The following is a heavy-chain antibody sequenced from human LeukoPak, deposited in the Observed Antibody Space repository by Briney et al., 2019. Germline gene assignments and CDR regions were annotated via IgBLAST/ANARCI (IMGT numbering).Heavy chain of an antibody. CDR1: GFTFSSYA. CDR2: ISYDGSNK. D-gene: IGHD3-22*01. Sequence: GRSLRLSCAASGFTFSSYAMHWVRQAPGKGLEWVAVISYDGSNKYYADSVKGRFTISRDNSKNTLYLQMNSLRAEDTAVYYCARTDDSSGYEGDFDYWGQGTLVTVSS. V-gene: IGHV3-30*01. J-gene: IGHJ4*02. CDR3: ARTDDSSGYEGDFDY.